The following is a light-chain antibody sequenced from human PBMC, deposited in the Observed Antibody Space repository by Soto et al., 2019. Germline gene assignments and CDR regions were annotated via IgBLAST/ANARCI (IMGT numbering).Light chain of an antibody. CDR3: QQYDNWPRT. CDR2: GAS. CDR1: QSVSNN. Sequence: EIVMTQSPATLSVSPGERATLSCRASQSVSNNLAWYQQKPGQAPRLLIYGASTRATGFPARFSGSGSGTEFTLTISSLQSEDFAVYYCQQYDNWPRTFGQGTRLEI. V-gene: IGKV3-15*01. J-gene: IGKJ5*01.